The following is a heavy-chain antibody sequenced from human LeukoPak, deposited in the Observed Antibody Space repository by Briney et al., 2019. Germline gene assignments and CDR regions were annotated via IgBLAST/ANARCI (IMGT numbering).Heavy chain of an antibody. CDR2: IWYDGSNK. Sequence: PGGSLRLSCAASGFTFSSYGMNWVRQAPGKGLEWVAVIWYDGSNKYYADSVKGRFTISRDNSKNTLYLQMNSLRAEDTAVYYYASLQAGRRYSSSWSRDYWGQGTLVTVSS. J-gene: IGHJ4*02. D-gene: IGHD6-13*01. V-gene: IGHV3-30*19. CDR1: GFTFSSYG. CDR3: ASLQAGRRYSSSWSRDY.